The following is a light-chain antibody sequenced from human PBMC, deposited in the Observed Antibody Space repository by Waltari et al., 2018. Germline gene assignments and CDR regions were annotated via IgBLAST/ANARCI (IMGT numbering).Light chain of an antibody. CDR3: QQYRWAPHT. CDR2: GTS. Sequence: VLTQSPGTLSLSPGERATLSCRASQSVDAGVLAWFQQKPGQSPRLIIYGTSTRAGGVPDRFSGSGSETDFTLTISTLEPEDFAVYYCQQYRWAPHTFGQGTKLEIK. CDR1: QSVDAGV. J-gene: IGKJ2*01. V-gene: IGKV3-20*01.